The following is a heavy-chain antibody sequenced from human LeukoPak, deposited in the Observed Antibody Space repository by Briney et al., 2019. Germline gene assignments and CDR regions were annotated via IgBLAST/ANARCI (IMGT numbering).Heavy chain of an antibody. CDR2: IYHSGST. CDR1: GGSISSGGYY. Sequence: SQTLSLTCTVSGGSISSGGYYWSWIRQPPGKGLEWIGYIYHSGSTYYNPSLKSRVTISVDRSKNQFSLKLSSVTAADTAVYYCTITDYYDSSGYYYGAFDIRGQGTMVTVSS. CDR3: TITDYYDSSGYYYGAFDI. V-gene: IGHV4-30-2*01. D-gene: IGHD3-22*01. J-gene: IGHJ3*02.